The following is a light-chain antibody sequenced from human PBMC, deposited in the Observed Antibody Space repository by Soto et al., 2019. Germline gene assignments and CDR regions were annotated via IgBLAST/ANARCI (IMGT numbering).Light chain of an antibody. CDR3: QQLNSYPRLFT. CDR2: AAS. Sequence: IQLTQSPSSLSASVGDRVTITCRASQGISSYLAWYQQKPEKAPKLLIYAASTLQSGVPSRFSGSGSGTDFTLTISSLQPEDFATYYCQQLNSYPRLFTFGPGTKVDIK. J-gene: IGKJ3*01. V-gene: IGKV1-9*01. CDR1: QGISSY.